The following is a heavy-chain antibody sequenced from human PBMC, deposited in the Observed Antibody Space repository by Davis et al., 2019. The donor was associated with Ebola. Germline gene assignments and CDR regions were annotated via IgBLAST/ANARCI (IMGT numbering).Heavy chain of an antibody. Sequence: GESLKISCTASGFTFSSYEMNWVRQAPGKGLEWVSYISSSGSTIYYADSVKGRFTISRDNAKNSLYLQMNSLRAEDTAVYYCARDGYYYDSSGYYSHFDYWGQGTLVTVSS. D-gene: IGHD3-22*01. V-gene: IGHV3-48*03. CDR1: GFTFSSYE. J-gene: IGHJ4*02. CDR3: ARDGYYYDSSGYYSHFDY. CDR2: ISSSGSTI.